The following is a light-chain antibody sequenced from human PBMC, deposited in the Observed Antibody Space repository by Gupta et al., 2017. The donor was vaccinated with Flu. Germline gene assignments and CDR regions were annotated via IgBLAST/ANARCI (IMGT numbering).Light chain of an antibody. Sequence: DIQMTQSPSTLSASVGDRVTITCRASQSVGSWLAWYLQKPGKAPKLLIYEASTLGSGVPSRFSGSGSGTEFTLTISSLQPDDVGTYYCQQYKNSVSSFGQGTKLEIK. CDR3: QQYKNSVSS. V-gene: IGKV1-5*03. CDR1: QSVGSW. J-gene: IGKJ2*04. CDR2: EAS.